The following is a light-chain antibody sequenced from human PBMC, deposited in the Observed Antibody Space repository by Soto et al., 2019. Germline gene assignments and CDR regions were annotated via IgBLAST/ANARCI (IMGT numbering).Light chain of an antibody. J-gene: IGKJ4*01. CDR2: NAS. CDR3: QQRGSWPPLT. V-gene: IGKV3-11*01. CDR1: QDIRVY. Sequence: EIVLTQSPATLSLSPGDTATLSCRASQDIRVYLAWYQQKPGQAPRLLIYNASNRATGVPTRFSGSGSGTDFTLTISSLGPEDFAVYYCQQRGSWPPLTFGGGTKVEIK.